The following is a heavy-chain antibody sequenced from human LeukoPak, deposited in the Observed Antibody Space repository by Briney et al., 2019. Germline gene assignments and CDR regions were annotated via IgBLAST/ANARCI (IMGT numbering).Heavy chain of an antibody. Sequence: PGWSRRLSCAASGFTFSSHWMTWVRQAPGKGLEWVANIKQDGSEKYYVDSVKGRFTISRDNAKNSLYLQMNSLRVKDTAVYYCARSPPLWNGDAFDIWGQGVMVTVSS. D-gene: IGHD1-1*01. CDR2: IKQDGSEK. CDR1: GFTFSSHW. CDR3: ARSPPLWNGDAFDI. V-gene: IGHV3-7*01. J-gene: IGHJ3*02.